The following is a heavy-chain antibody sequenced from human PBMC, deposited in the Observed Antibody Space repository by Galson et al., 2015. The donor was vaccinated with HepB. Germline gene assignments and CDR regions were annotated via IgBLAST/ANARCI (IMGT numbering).Heavy chain of an antibody. J-gene: IGHJ4*02. CDR1: GYTLTSYG. Sequence: SVKVSCKASGYTLTSYGISWVRQAPGQGLEWMGWISAYNGNTNYAQKLQGRVTMTTDTSTSTAYMELRSLRSDDTAVYYCASGMATTDDFDYWGQGTLVTVSS. D-gene: IGHD5-24*01. V-gene: IGHV1-18*01. CDR3: ASGMATTDDFDY. CDR2: ISAYNGNT.